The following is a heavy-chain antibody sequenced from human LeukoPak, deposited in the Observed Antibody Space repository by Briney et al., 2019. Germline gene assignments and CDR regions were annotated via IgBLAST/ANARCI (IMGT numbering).Heavy chain of an antibody. D-gene: IGHD6-13*01. V-gene: IGHV1-18*01. CDR3: ARGLWQQLVLEGFDY. J-gene: IGHJ4*02. CDR1: SYTFTSYG. Sequence: ASVKVSCKASSYTFTSYGITWVRQAPGQGLEWMGWISANSGKTNYAQKVQGRVTMTTDTFTSTAYMELRSLRSDDTAVYYCARGLWQQLVLEGFDYWGQGTLVTVSS. CDR2: ISANSGKT.